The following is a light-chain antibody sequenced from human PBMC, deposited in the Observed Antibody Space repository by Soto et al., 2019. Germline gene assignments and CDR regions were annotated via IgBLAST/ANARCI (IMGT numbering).Light chain of an antibody. CDR1: QGISSW. V-gene: IGKV1-12*01. Sequence: DIQMTQSPSSVSASVGDRVTITCWTSQGISSWLAWYQQKPGKAPRLLIYAASSLQSGVPSRFSGSGSGTDFTLTISSLQPEDCATDDGQPGNSCPLTFGEGTKVEIK. CDR3: QPGNSCPLT. CDR2: AAS. J-gene: IGKJ4*01.